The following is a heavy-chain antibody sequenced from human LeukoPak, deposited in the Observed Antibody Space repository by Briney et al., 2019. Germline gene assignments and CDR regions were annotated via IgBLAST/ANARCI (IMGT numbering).Heavy chain of an antibody. D-gene: IGHD3-10*01. CDR3: ARVRGSGSYYNARYGMDV. V-gene: IGHV4-34*01. Sequence: SETLSLTCAVYGGSFSGYYWSWIRQPPGKGLEWIGEINHSGSTNYNPSLESRVTISVDTSKNQFSLKLSSVTAADTAVYYCARVRGSGSYYNARYGMDVWGQGPTVTVSS. CDR2: INHSGST. CDR1: GGSFSGYY. J-gene: IGHJ6*02.